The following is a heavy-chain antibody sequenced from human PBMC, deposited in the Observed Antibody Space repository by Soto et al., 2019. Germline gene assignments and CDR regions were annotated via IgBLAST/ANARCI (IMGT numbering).Heavy chain of an antibody. Sequence: QLQLQESGPGLVKPSETLSLTCTVSGGSISSSSYYWGWIRQPPGKGLEWIGSIYYSGSTYYNPSLKSRVTISVDTSKSPFSLELSSVTAAETAVYYCARHGMAYYDSSGYYYSPYYFDSWGQGTLVTVSS. CDR1: GGSISSSSYY. J-gene: IGHJ4*02. CDR2: IYYSGST. D-gene: IGHD3-22*01. V-gene: IGHV4-39*01. CDR3: ARHGMAYYDSSGYYYSPYYFDS.